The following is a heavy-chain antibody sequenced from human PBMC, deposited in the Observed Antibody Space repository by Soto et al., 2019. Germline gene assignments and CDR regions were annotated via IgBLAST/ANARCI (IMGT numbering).Heavy chain of an antibody. Sequence: QVQLVESGGGVVQPGKSLRLSCAASGFIFSNYGMHWVRQAPGKGLEWVALISFDGKNRNYADSVKGRFTIYRDNSMNSLYLEMNSLRPEDTAFYYCAKRGGVVGGSEHPFFEYWGQGTLVTVSS. CDR1: GFIFSNYG. V-gene: IGHV3-30*18. CDR2: ISFDGKNR. D-gene: IGHD2-15*01. J-gene: IGHJ4*02. CDR3: AKRGGVVGGSEHPFFEY.